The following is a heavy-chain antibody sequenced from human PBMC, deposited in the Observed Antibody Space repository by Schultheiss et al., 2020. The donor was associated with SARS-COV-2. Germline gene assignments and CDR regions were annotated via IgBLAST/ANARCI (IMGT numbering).Heavy chain of an antibody. V-gene: IGHV4-30-2*01. CDR3: ARGGLEWLLSRVMDV. Sequence: LVKPTQTLTLTCTFSGFSLSTSGMRVSWIRQPPGKALEWIGEINHSGSTNYNPSLKSRVTISVDTSKNQFSLKLSSVTAADTAVYYCARGGLEWLLSRVMDVWGQGTTVTVSS. D-gene: IGHD3-3*01. CDR2: INHSGST. J-gene: IGHJ6*02. CDR1: GFSLSTSGMR.